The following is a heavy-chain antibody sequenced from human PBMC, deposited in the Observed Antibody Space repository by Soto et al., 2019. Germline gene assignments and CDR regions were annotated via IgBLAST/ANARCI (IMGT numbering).Heavy chain of an antibody. CDR3: ARYSSEYYFDY. D-gene: IGHD6-25*01. CDR1: SGSISSSNW. Sequence: PSETLSLTCAVSSGSISSSNWWSWVRQPPGKGLEWIGEISRSGGTNYNPSLKSRVTISLDKSRNQFSLNLSSVTAADTAVYFCARYSSEYYFDYWGQGILVTVS. J-gene: IGHJ4*02. V-gene: IGHV4-4*02. CDR2: ISRSGGT.